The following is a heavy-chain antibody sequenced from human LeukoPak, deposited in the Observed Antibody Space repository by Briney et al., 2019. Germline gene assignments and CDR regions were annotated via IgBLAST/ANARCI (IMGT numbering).Heavy chain of an antibody. CDR2: IWYDGSNK. J-gene: IGHJ5*02. CDR1: GFTFSSYC. D-gene: IGHD6-13*01. V-gene: IGHV3-33*01. Sequence: GRSLRLSCAASGFTFSSYCMHWGRQAPGKGLEWVAVIWYDGSNKYYADSVKGRFTISRDNSKNTLYLQMNSLRYEDTAVYYCARGGKSSSWYHEYWFDPWGQGTLVTVSS. CDR3: ARGGKSSSWYHEYWFDP.